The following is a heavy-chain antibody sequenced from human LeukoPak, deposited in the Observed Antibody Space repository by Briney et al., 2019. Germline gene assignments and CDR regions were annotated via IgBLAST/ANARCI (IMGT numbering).Heavy chain of an antibody. V-gene: IGHV4-34*01. CDR1: GVTFSGYY. Sequence: SETLSLTCAVYGVTFSGYYWSWIRQPPGKGLEWIGEINRSGSSNYNPSLKRRVTISVDTSKNQFSLKLSSVTAADTAVYYCARGDDSSGYTGSGGFDYWGQGTLVTVSS. D-gene: IGHD3-22*01. CDR3: ARGDDSSGYTGSGGFDY. J-gene: IGHJ4*02. CDR2: INRSGSS.